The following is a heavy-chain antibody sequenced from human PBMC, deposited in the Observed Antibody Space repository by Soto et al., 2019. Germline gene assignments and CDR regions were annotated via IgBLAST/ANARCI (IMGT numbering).Heavy chain of an antibody. D-gene: IGHD3-10*01. CDR2: IYYSGST. V-gene: IGHV4-59*01. CDR1: GGSISSYY. Sequence: TSETLSLTCTASGGSISSYYWSWIRQPPGKGLEWIGYIYYSGSTNYNPSLKSRVTISVDTSKNQFSLKLSSVTAADTAVYYCARVWGGAFDFWGQGTMVTVSS. CDR3: ARVWGGAFDF. J-gene: IGHJ3*01.